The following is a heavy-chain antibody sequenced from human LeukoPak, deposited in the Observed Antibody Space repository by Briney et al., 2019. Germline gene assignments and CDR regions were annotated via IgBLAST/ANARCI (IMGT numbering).Heavy chain of an antibody. CDR1: GFTFSDYY. CDR3: VREESGTTYYYYMDV. D-gene: IGHD1-1*01. Sequence: GGSLRLSCAASGFTFSDYYMSWIRQAPGKGLEWGSYISSSSGTIYYADSVKGRFTISRDNAKNSLYLQMNSLRAEDTAVYYCVREESGTTYYYYMDVWGKGTTVTVSS. J-gene: IGHJ6*03. V-gene: IGHV3-11*04. CDR2: ISSSSGTI.